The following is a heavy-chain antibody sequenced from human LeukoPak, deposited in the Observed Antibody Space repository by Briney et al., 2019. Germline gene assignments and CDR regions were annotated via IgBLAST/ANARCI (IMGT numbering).Heavy chain of an antibody. CDR1: GFTFSSYG. D-gene: IGHD3-10*01. V-gene: IGHV3-23*01. CDR2: ISGSGGST. J-gene: IGHJ4*02. CDR3: VKLVVPYYMVPGVRADAYYFDY. Sequence: GGTLRLSCAASGFTFSSYGMSWVRQAPGKGLEWVSAISGSGGSTYYADSVKARFTISRDNSKNTLYLKMNSLRAEDTAVYYCVKLVVPYYMVPGVRADAYYFDYWGQGTLVTVSS.